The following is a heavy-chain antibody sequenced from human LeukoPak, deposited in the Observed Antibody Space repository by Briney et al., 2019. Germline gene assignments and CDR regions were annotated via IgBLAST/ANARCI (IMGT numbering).Heavy chain of an antibody. CDR3: ARVGEGYCSGGSCYAGDY. D-gene: IGHD2-15*01. CDR2: ISYSSGHI. V-gene: IGHV3-21*01. CDR1: GFTFSSYS. J-gene: IGHJ4*02. Sequence: GGSLRLSCAASGFTFSSYSMNWVRQAPGKGLEWVSSISYSSGHIYYADSVKGRFTISRDNAKNSLYLQMNSLRVEDTAVYYCARVGEGYCSGGSCYAGDYWGQGTLVTVSS.